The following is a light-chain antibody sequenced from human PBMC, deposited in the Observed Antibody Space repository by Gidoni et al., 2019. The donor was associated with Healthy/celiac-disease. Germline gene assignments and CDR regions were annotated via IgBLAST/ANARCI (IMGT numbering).Light chain of an antibody. CDR2: EVS. J-gene: IGLJ2*01. V-gene: IGLV2-14*01. CDR3: SSYTSSSTLDVV. CDR1: SSDVGGYNY. Sequence: QSALTQPGSVAGSPGQSITISCTGTSSDVGGYNYVSWYQQHPGKAPKLMIYEVSNRPSGVSNRFSGSKSGNTASLTISGPQAEDEADYYCSSYTSSSTLDVVFGGGTKLTVL.